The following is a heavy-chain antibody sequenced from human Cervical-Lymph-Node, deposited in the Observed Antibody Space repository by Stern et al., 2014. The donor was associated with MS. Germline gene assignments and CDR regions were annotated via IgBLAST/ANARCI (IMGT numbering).Heavy chain of an antibody. CDR2: IWSDGSNP. CDR1: GFSFSRYA. Sequence: VQLEESGGGVVQPGRSLRLSCAASGFSFSRYAMHWVRQAPGKGLEWVALIWSDGSNPYYADSVTGRSTISRDNFKTTLYLQINSLRAEDTAVYYCASAYSSSHYYFDYWGQGTLVTVSS. J-gene: IGHJ4*02. V-gene: IGHV3-33*01. CDR3: ASAYSSSHYYFDY. D-gene: IGHD6-13*01.